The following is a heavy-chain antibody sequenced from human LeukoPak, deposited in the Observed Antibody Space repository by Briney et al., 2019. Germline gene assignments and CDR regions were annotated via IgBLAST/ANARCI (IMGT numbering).Heavy chain of an antibody. J-gene: IGHJ4*02. CDR1: GGSVPSSNW. CDR3: AGEGGFVRPLDY. Sequence: SETLSLTCGVSGGSVPSSNWCCLLRQPPGKGLEWIGEVHLDGRTNYNPSLKSRLTMSVDLSENHISLKLTSVTAADTAVYYCAGEGGFVRPLDYSGQGTLVTVSS. CDR2: VHLDGRT. D-gene: IGHD3-3*01. V-gene: IGHV4-4*02.